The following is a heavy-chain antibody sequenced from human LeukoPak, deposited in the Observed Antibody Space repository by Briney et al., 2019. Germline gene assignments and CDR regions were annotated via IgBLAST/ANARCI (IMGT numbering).Heavy chain of an antibody. V-gene: IGHV3-48*03. Sequence: TGGSLRLSCTTYESAFCSYEMNWIRQAPGKGLEWVSYISNTGNTIYYTDSVKGRFTISRDNAKNSLYLQMNSLRDEDTALYYCAGGLGSGWRYWGQGRPVTVSS. D-gene: IGHD6-19*01. J-gene: IGHJ4*02. CDR1: ESAFCSYE. CDR3: AGGLGSGWRY. CDR2: ISNTGNTI.